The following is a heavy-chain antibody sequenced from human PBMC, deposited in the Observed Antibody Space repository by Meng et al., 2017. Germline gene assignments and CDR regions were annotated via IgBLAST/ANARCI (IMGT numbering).Heavy chain of an antibody. J-gene: IGHJ4*02. V-gene: IGHV7-4-1*02. CDR3: ARGGAASSFDY. Sequence: VQLVYSGSELKKPGSSGKVSCKSSGYTFTSYAMTWVRPAPGQGLEWMGWINTTTGNPTYAQGFTGRFVFSLDTSVSTAYLQISSLKAEDTAVYYCARGGAASSFDYWGQGTLVTVSS. CDR2: INTTTGNP. D-gene: IGHD1-26*01. CDR1: GYTFTSYA.